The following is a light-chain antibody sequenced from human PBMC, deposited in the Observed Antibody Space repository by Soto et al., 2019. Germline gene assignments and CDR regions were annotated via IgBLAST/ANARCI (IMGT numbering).Light chain of an antibody. CDR1: TGAVTSGYY. CDR3: LLFYGGAQL. J-gene: IGLJ2*01. Sequence: QTVVTQEPSLTVSPGGTVTLTCASXTGAVTSGYYPNWFQQKPGQAPRALIYNTSNKHSWTPARFSGSLLGGKAALTLSGVQPEDEAEYYCLLFYGGAQLFGGGTKLTVL. CDR2: NTS. V-gene: IGLV7-43*01.